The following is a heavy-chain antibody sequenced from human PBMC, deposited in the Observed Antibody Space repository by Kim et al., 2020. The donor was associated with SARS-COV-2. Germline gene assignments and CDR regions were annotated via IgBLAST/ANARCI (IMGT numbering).Heavy chain of an antibody. D-gene: IGHD2-15*01. CDR1: GFTFSSYS. CDR3: ARDFERYCSGGSCRAWFDS. J-gene: IGHJ5*01. V-gene: IGHV3-21*01. Sequence: GGSLRLSCAASGFTFSSYSMNWVRQAPGKGLEWVSSISTSSTYIYYADSVKGRFTISRDNAKNSLYLQMNSLRAEDTAVYYCARDFERYCSGGSCRAWFDSWGQGTLVTVSS. CDR2: ISTSSTYI.